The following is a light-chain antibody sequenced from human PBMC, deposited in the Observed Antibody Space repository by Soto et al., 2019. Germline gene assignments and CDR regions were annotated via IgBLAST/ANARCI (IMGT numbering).Light chain of an antibody. CDR2: SAS. Sequence: DIQMTQSPYSLSASVGDSVTITCRASRNIRTYLNWYQQKPGRAPKLLIHSASALPSGVPSRFSGSRSGTEFTLTMSGPQPEDFATYYCQQGHSTPYTFGQGTKVDIK. V-gene: IGKV1-39*01. CDR1: RNIRTY. J-gene: IGKJ2*01. CDR3: QQGHSTPYT.